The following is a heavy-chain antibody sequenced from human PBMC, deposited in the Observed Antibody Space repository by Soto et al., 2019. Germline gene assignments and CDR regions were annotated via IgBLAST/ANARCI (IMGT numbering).Heavy chain of an antibody. CDR3: AREKIVVVVADAFDI. V-gene: IGHV3-7*01. CDR2: IKQDGSEK. D-gene: IGHD2-15*01. CDR1: GFTFSSYW. Sequence: GGSLRLSCAASGFTFSSYWMSWVRQAPGKGLEWVANIKQDGSEKYYVDSVKGRFTISRDNAKNSLYLQMNSLRAEDTAVYYCAREKIVVVVADAFDIWGQGTMVTVSS. J-gene: IGHJ3*02.